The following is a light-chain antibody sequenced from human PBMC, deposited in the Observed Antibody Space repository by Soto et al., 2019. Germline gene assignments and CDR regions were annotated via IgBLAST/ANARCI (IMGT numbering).Light chain of an antibody. Sequence: DIQMTQSPSSLSASVGDRVTITCRASQGISHDLGWFQQKPGKAPKRLIYGASSLQSGVPSRFSGSASGTEFTLTISSLQPDDFATYYCLHHFTFPRTFGQGTQLEIK. CDR2: GAS. V-gene: IGKV1-17*01. CDR1: QGISHD. CDR3: LHHFTFPRT. J-gene: IGKJ2*01.